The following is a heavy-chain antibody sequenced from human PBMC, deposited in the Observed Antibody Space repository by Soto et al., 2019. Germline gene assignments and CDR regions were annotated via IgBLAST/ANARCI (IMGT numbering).Heavy chain of an antibody. CDR1: GFNFNTFA. V-gene: IGHV3-23*01. D-gene: IGHD1-1*01. Sequence: EEQLSESGGDLVQPGGSLRLSCAASGFNFNTFAMGWIRQAPGKGLEWVSHISSSGDSKDYADSVRGRFTISRANSKNVLFLQMHSLRVDDTAIYYCAKDSPSPWTVKWVDPWGKGTLVSVSS. CDR2: ISSSGDSK. CDR3: AKDSPSPWTVKWVDP. J-gene: IGHJ5*02.